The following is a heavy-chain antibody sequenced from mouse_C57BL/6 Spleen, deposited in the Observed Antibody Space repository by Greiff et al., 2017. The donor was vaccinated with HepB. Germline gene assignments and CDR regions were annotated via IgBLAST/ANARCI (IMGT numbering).Heavy chain of an antibody. J-gene: IGHJ2*01. V-gene: IGHV1-15*01. Sequence: QVHVKQSGAELVRPGASVTLSCKASGYTFTDYEMHWVKQTPVHGLEWIGAIDPETGGTAYNQKFKGKAILTADKSSSTAYMELRSLTSEDSAVYYCTRTADYGKPYFDYWGQGTTLTVSS. D-gene: IGHD2-1*01. CDR1: GYTFTDYE. CDR2: IDPETGGT. CDR3: TRTADYGKPYFDY.